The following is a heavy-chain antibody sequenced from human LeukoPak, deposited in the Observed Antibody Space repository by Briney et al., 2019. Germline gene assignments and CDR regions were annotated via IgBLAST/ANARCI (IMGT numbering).Heavy chain of an antibody. V-gene: IGHV3-66*01. Sequence: GGSLRLSCAASGFTVSSNYMSWVRQAPGKGLEWVSVIYSGGSTYYADSVKGGFTFSRDNSKNTLYLQMNSLRAEDTAVYYCARGYCSGGSCYPAVLDYWGQGTLVTVSS. J-gene: IGHJ4*02. CDR2: IYSGGST. CDR1: GFTVSSNY. CDR3: ARGYCSGGSCYPAVLDY. D-gene: IGHD2-15*01.